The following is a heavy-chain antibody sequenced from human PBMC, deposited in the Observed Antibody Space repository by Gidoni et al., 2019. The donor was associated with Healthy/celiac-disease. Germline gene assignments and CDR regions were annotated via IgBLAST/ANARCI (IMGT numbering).Heavy chain of an antibody. CDR2: ISASGGST. Sequence: AASRFPFRPSAMRWVRQAPGRGLEWVAAISASGGSTYYADAVKGRLTIFRDNSKSTMYLQINSLRADDTAVYYCAKLDGDTDVFDIWGQGTMVTVSS. V-gene: IGHV3-23*01. CDR3: AKLDGDTDVFDI. CDR1: RFPFRPSA. J-gene: IGHJ3*02. D-gene: IGHD4-17*01.